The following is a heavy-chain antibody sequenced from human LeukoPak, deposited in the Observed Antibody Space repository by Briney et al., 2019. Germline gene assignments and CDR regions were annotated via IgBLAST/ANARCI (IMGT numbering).Heavy chain of an antibody. CDR2: IYSGGST. Sequence: GSLRLSCAASGFTVSRNYMSWVRQAPGKGLEWVSVIYSGGSTYYADSVKGRFTISRDNSKNTLYLQMNSLRAEDTAVYYCARIRSIAVAGTHYYYMDVWGKGTTVTVSS. V-gene: IGHV3-66*02. D-gene: IGHD6-19*01. J-gene: IGHJ6*03. CDR1: GFTVSRNY. CDR3: ARIRSIAVAGTHYYYMDV.